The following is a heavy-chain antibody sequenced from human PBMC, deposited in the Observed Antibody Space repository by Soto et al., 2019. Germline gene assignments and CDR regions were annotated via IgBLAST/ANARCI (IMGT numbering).Heavy chain of an antibody. Sequence: ESGPTLVNPTQTLTLTCTFSGFSLSTSGMCVSWIRQPPGKALEWLALIDWDDDKYYSTSLKTRLTISKDTSKNQVVLTMTNMDPVDTATYYCARTPFYYYGSGSYYKGFDYWGQGTLVTVSS. V-gene: IGHV2-70*01. CDR1: GFSLSTSGMC. J-gene: IGHJ4*02. CDR3: ARTPFYYYGSGSYYKGFDY. D-gene: IGHD3-10*01. CDR2: IDWDDDK.